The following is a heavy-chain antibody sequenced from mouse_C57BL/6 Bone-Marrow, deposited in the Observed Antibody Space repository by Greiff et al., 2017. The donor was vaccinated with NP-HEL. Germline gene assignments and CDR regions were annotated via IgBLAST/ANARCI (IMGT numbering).Heavy chain of an antibody. J-gene: IGHJ2*01. V-gene: IGHV1-72*01. D-gene: IGHD1-1*01. CDR1: GYTFTSYW. CDR2: IDPNSGGT. CDR3: ARCPVTTVVGRGYFDY. Sequence: QVQLKQPGAELVKPGASVKLSCKASGYTFTSYWMHWVKQRPGRGLEWIGRIDPNSGGTKYNEKFKSKATLTVDKPSSTAYMQLSSLTSEHSAVYYCARCPVTTVVGRGYFDYWGQGTTLTVSS.